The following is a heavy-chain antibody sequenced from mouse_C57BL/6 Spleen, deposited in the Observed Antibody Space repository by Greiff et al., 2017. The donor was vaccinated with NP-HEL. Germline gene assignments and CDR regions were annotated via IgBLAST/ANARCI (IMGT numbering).Heavy chain of an antibody. J-gene: IGHJ3*01. Sequence: VQLQQPGAELVKPGASVKLSCKASGYTFTSYWMHWVKQRPGQGLEWIGMIHPNSGSTNYNEKFKSKATLTVDKSSSTAYMQLSSLTSEDSAVYYCARDSSGFFAWFAYWGQGTLVTVSA. CDR2: IHPNSGST. V-gene: IGHV1-64*01. CDR3: ARDSSGFFAWFAY. D-gene: IGHD3-2*02. CDR1: GYTFTSYW.